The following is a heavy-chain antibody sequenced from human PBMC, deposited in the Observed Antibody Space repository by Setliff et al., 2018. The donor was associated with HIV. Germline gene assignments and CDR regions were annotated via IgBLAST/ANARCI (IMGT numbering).Heavy chain of an antibody. J-gene: IGHJ4*02. D-gene: IGHD5-12*01. CDR1: GYSVTELS. Sequence: ASVKVSCKVSGYSVTELSIHWVRQAPGKGLEWMGSVDLEDGETIYAQKFQGRVTMTEDTSTDTAYMELSSLRSEDTAVYYCARDEFQRATIRGAFDYWGQGTLVTVSS. CDR2: VDLEDGET. V-gene: IGHV1-24*01. CDR3: ARDEFQRATIRGAFDY.